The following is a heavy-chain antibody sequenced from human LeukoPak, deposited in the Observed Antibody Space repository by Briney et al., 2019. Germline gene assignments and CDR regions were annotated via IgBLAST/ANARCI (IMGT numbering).Heavy chain of an antibody. CDR3: ARDSSSYYFDY. D-gene: IGHD6-6*01. Sequence: GGSLRLSCAASGFTFTNAWMTWVRQASGKGLEWVGRIRSKANSYATSSAASVKGRFTISRDDSKNTAYLQMNSLKTEDTAVYYCARDSSSYYFDYWGQGTLVTVSS. V-gene: IGHV3-73*01. CDR2: IRSKANSYAT. CDR1: GFTFTNAW. J-gene: IGHJ4*02.